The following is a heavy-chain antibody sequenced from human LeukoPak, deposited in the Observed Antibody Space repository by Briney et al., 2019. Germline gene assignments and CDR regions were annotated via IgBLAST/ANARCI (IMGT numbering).Heavy chain of an antibody. CDR3: ARDSYSSSSAVDY. D-gene: IGHD6-6*01. V-gene: IGHV4-39*07. CDR2: IYYSGST. J-gene: IGHJ4*02. CDR1: GGSISSSSYY. Sequence: PSETLSLTCTVSGGSISSSSYYWGWIRRPPGKGLEWIGSIYYSGSTYYNPSLKSRVTISVDTSKNQFSLKLSSVTAADTAVYYCARDSYSSSSAVDYWGQGTLVTVSS.